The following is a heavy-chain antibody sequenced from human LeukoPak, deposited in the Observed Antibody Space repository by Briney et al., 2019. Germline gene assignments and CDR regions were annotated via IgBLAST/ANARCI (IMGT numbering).Heavy chain of an antibody. CDR1: GGSISSYY. CDR2: IYYSGST. CDR3: ARRAVAGKHTVLFDY. V-gene: IGHV4-59*08. D-gene: IGHD6-19*01. Sequence: SETLSLTCTVSGGSISSYYWSWIRQPPGKGLEWIGYIYYSGSTNYNPSLKSRVTISVDTSKNQFSLKLSSMTAADTAVYYCARRAVAGKHTVLFDYWGQGTLVTVSS. J-gene: IGHJ4*02.